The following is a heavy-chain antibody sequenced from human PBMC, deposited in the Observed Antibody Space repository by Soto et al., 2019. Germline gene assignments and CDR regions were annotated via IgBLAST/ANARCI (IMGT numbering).Heavy chain of an antibody. CDR1: GGSITRGGYY. CDR3: ARDPAP. J-gene: IGHJ5*02. V-gene: IGHV4-31*03. CDR2: IYNSGTT. Sequence: QVQLQESGPGLVKPSETLSLTCTVSGGSITRGGYYWSWIRQHPGKGLEWIGYIYNSGTTYYNPSLXSXXTISVDTSKNQFALKLTSVTAADPAVYYCARDPAPWGQGTLVTVSS.